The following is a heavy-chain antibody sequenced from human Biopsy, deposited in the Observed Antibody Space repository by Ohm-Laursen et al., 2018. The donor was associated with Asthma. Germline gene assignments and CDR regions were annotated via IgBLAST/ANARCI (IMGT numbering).Heavy chain of an antibody. J-gene: IGHJ4*02. D-gene: IGHD3-3*01. V-gene: IGHV4-61*01. Sequence: TLSLTWTVSGGSVSSGSYYWSWIRQPPGKGLEWIGYIYYSGSTNYNPSLKSRVTISVDTSKNQFSLKLSSVTAADTAVYYSARVTRITIFGVGGIQDYWGQGTLVIVSS. CDR3: ARVTRITIFGVGGIQDY. CDR2: IYYSGST. CDR1: GGSVSSGSYY.